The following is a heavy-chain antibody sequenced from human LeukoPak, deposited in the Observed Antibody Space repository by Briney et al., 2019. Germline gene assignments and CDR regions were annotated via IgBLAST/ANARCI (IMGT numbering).Heavy chain of an antibody. CDR3: ARILGGYDAGYYFDY. CDR2: INWNGGST. D-gene: IGHD5-12*01. CDR1: GFTFSSYS. J-gene: IGHJ4*02. Sequence: PGGSLRLSCAASGFTFSSYSMNWVRQAPGKGLEWVSGINWNGGSTGYADSVKGRFTISRDNAKNSLYLQMNSLRAEDTALYYCARILGGYDAGYYFDYWGQGTLVTVSS. V-gene: IGHV3-20*04.